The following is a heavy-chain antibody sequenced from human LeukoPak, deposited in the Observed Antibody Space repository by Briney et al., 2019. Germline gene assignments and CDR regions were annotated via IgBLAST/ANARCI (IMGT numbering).Heavy chain of an antibody. D-gene: IGHD3-3*01. CDR3: ARALNYDFWSGPFDY. V-gene: IGHV4-4*08. J-gene: IGHJ4*02. Sequence: SETLSLTCTVSGGSISSYYWSWIRQPPGKGLEWIGRIYTSGSTNYNPSLKSRVTISVDTSKNQFSLKLSSVTAADTAVYYCARALNYDFWSGPFDYWGQGTLVTVSS. CDR2: IYTSGST. CDR1: GGSISSYY.